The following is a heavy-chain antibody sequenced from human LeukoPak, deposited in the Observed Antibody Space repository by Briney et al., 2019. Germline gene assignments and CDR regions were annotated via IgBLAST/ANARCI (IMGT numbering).Heavy chain of an antibody. CDR2: IIPIFGTA. D-gene: IGHD3-9*01. Sequence: SVKVSCKASGGTFSSYAISWVRQAPGQGLEWMGGIIPIFGTANYAQKFQGRVTITADESTSTAYMELSSLRSEDTAVYYCARVHILTGSDKRRPYYFDYWGQGTLVTVSS. J-gene: IGHJ4*02. V-gene: IGHV1-69*01. CDR1: GGTFSSYA. CDR3: ARVHILTGSDKRRPYYFDY.